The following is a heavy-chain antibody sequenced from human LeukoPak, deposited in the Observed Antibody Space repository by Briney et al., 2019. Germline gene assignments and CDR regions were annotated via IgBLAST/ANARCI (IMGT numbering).Heavy chain of an antibody. V-gene: IGHV5-51*01. CDR1: GYTFRSYW. CDR2: INPRDSDT. J-gene: IGHJ3*01. Sequence: GESLKISCKGSGYTFRSYWVGWVRRLPERGLEWMGLINPRDSDTFYSPPFEGQVTISVDNSINTAYLQWSSLKASDTAMYYCARVQDGYSYDAFDVWGQGTVVTVSS. D-gene: IGHD5-24*01. CDR3: ARVQDGYSYDAFDV.